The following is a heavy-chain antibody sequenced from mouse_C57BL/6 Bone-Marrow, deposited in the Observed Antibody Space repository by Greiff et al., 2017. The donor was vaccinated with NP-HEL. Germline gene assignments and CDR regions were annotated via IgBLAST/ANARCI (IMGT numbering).Heavy chain of an antibody. V-gene: IGHV1-7*01. CDR1: GYTFTSYW. J-gene: IGHJ3*01. CDR2: INPSSGYT. CDR3: ARSWFAY. Sequence: VQLKQSGAELAKPGASVKLSCKASGYTFTSYWMHWVKQRPGQGLEWIGYINPSSGYTKYNQKFKGKATLTADKSSSTAYRQLSSLTYEDSAVYYCARSWFAYWGQGTLVTVSA.